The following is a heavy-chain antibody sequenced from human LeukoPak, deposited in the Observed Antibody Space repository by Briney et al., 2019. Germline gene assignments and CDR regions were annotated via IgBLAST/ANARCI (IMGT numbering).Heavy chain of an antibody. V-gene: IGHV4-4*07. D-gene: IGHD3-3*01. CDR2: IYTSGST. CDR1: GGSISSYY. Sequence: SETLSLTCTVSGGSISSYYWSWIRQPPGKGLEWIGRIYTSGSTNYNPSLKSRVTMSVDTSKNQFSLKLSSVTAADTAVYYCARAGYDFWSGYGNWFDPWGQGTLVTVSS. J-gene: IGHJ5*02. CDR3: ARAGYDFWSGYGNWFDP.